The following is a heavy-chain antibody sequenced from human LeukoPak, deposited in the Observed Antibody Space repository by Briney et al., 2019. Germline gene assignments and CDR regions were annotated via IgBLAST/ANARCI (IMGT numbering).Heavy chain of an antibody. Sequence: SETLSLTCTVSGGSISSGDYYWSWIRQPPGKGLEWIGYIYYSGSTYYNPSLKSRVTISVDTSKNQFSLKLSSVTAADTAVYYCASRPRIAAVGYYFDYWGQGTLVTVSS. D-gene: IGHD6-13*01. CDR1: GGSISSGDYY. CDR2: IYYSGST. CDR3: ASRPRIAAVGYYFDY. J-gene: IGHJ4*02. V-gene: IGHV4-30-4*01.